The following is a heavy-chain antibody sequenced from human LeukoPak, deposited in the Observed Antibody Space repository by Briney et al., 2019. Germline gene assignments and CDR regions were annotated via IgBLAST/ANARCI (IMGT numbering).Heavy chain of an antibody. CDR3: ASVPTYYNGSGSYFDY. Sequence: SVKVSCKASGGTFSSYAIIWVRQAPGQGLEWMGGIIPIFGTANYAQKFQGRVTITTDESTSTAYMELSSLRSENTAVYYCASVPTYYNGSGSYFDYWGQGTLVTVSS. V-gene: IGHV1-69*05. D-gene: IGHD3-10*01. CDR2: IIPIFGTA. CDR1: GGTFSSYA. J-gene: IGHJ4*02.